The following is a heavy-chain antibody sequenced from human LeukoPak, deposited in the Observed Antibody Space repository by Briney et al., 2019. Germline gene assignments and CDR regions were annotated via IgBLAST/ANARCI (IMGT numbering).Heavy chain of an antibody. V-gene: IGHV1-2*02. CDR2: INPNSGGT. CDR3: ARLWNTGYIIYFDS. Sequence: ASVKVSCKASGYTFTGYYMHWVRQAPGQGLEWMGWINPNSGGTNFAQKFRRRVTMTRDTSISTAFMELSRLTSDDTAVYYCARLWNTGYIIYFDSWGQGALVTVSS. D-gene: IGHD5-12*01. CDR1: GYTFTGYY. J-gene: IGHJ4*02.